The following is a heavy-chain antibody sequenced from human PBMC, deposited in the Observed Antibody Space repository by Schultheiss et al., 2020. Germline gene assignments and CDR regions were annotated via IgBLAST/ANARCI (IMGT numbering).Heavy chain of an antibody. J-gene: IGHJ1*01. CDR2: IYYSGST. Sequence: SQTLSLTCTVPGGSIRSGDYYCVWIRQPPGKELEWIGYIYYSGSTKDNPSLKSRVTISVDTSKNQFSLKLSSVTAADTAVYYCAKVTPFNGDRNWGEVGFFHHWGQGTLVTVSS. CDR1: GGSIRSGDYY. D-gene: IGHD4-17*01. CDR3: AKVTPFNGDRNWGEVGFFHH. V-gene: IGHV4-61*08.